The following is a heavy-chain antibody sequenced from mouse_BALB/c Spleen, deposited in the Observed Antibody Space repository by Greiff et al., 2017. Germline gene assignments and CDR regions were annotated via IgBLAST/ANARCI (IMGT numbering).Heavy chain of an antibody. Sequence: VQLQQSGPELVKPGASVKISCKASGYAFSSSWMNWVKQRPGQGLEWIGRIYPGDGDTNYNGKFKGKATLTADKSSSTAYMQISSLTSVDSAVYFCARGATTVVAPFDYWGQGTTLTVSS. V-gene: IGHV1-82*01. J-gene: IGHJ2*01. D-gene: IGHD1-1*01. CDR1: GYAFSSSW. CDR2: IYPGDGDT. CDR3: ARGATTVVAPFDY.